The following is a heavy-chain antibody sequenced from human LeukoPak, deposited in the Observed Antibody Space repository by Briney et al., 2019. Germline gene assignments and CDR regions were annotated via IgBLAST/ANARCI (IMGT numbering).Heavy chain of an antibody. D-gene: IGHD3-3*01. J-gene: IGHJ4*02. CDR1: GFTFSSYW. Sequence: GGSLRLSCAASGFTFSSYWMHWVRQAPGKGLVWVSRINSDGSSTSYADSVKGRFTISRDNAKNTLYLQMNSLRAEDTAVYYCARDQSTIFGVVTLEYFDYWGQGTLVTVSS. CDR3: ARDQSTIFGVVTLEYFDY. CDR2: INSDGSST. V-gene: IGHV3-74*01.